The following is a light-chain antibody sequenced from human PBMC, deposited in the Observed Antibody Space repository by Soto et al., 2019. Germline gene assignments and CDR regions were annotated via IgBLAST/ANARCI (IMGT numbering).Light chain of an antibody. Sequence: QSALTQPASVSGSPGQSITISCTGTRTDVGRYNYVSWYQQHPGKAPKLMVYDVSNRPSWVSNRFSGSKSGITASLTSSGLQAEDEADYYCTSYTSDSTYVFGTGTKVTVL. CDR2: DVS. V-gene: IGLV2-14*01. CDR3: TSYTSDSTYV. J-gene: IGLJ1*01. CDR1: RTDVGRYNY.